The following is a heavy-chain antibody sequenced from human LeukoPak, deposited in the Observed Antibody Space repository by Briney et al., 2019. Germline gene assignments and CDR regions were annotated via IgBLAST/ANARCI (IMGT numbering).Heavy chain of an antibody. CDR1: GFTFSTYW. CDR2: IWYDGSNK. CDR3: ARDPSAGGGNYLEN. Sequence: GGSLRLACAGSGFTFSTYWISWVRQAPGKGPEWVAVIWYDGSNKYYAHSVKGRFTISRDNSKNTLYLQMNSLRAEDTALYYCARDPSAGGGNYLENWGQGTLVTVSS. V-gene: IGHV3-33*08. J-gene: IGHJ4*02. D-gene: IGHD4-23*01.